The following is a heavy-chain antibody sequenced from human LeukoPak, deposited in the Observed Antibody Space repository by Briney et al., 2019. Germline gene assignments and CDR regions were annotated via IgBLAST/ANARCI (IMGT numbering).Heavy chain of an antibody. CDR1: GFTFSTYP. Sequence: GGSLRLSCAASGFTFSTYPMHWVRQAPGKGLEWVAFVSYDGSNKYYADSVKGRFTVSRDNSKYTLFLQIKSLRTEDTAVYYCARVRVGYCTSTSCQYFEYWGQGTLVSVSS. D-gene: IGHD2-2*01. CDR2: VSYDGSNK. J-gene: IGHJ4*02. V-gene: IGHV3-30*04. CDR3: ARVRVGYCTSTSCQYFEY.